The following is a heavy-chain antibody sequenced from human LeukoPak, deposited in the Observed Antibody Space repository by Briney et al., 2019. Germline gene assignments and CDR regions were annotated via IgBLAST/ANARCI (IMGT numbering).Heavy chain of an antibody. V-gene: IGHV4-4*07. J-gene: IGHJ4*02. D-gene: IGHD6-19*01. CDR1: GGCFSSYY. CDR2: IYTSGST. Sequence: SETLSLTCTVSGGCFSSYYWSWIRQPAGKGLEWIGRIYTSGSTNYNPSLKSRVTMSVDTSKNQFSLKLSSVTAADTAVYYCARDRSGIAVADYWGQGTLVTVSS. CDR3: ARDRSGIAVADY.